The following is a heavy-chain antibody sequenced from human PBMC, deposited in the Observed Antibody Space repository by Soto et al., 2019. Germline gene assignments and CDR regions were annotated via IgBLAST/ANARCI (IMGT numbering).Heavy chain of an antibody. Sequence: EVQLLESGGGLVQPGGSLRLTCVGSGFTFRNQDMRWVRQAPGKGLEWVSGISGRGGVTYYADSVKGRFTISRDNSKNTLYLQMNNLRANDTAVYYCAKDRQFRSYYESPGHYNDWGQGTLVTVSS. D-gene: IGHD3-22*01. J-gene: IGHJ4*02. CDR2: ISGRGGVT. CDR3: AKDRQFRSYYESPGHYND. V-gene: IGHV3-23*01. CDR1: GFTFRNQD.